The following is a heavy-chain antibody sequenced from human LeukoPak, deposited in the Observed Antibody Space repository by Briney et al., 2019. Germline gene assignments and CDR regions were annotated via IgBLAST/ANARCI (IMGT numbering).Heavy chain of an antibody. V-gene: IGHV3-48*02. J-gene: IGHJ6*02. CDR2: ISSSSSTI. CDR3: ARVLRFLEWLFPPYGMDV. D-gene: IGHD3-3*01. CDR1: GFTFSSYS. Sequence: GGSLRLSCAASGFTFSSYSMNWVRQAPGKGLEWVSYISSSSSTIYYADSVKGRFTISRDNAKNSLYLQMNSLRDEDTAVYYRARVLRFLEWLFPPYGMDVWGQGTTVTVSS.